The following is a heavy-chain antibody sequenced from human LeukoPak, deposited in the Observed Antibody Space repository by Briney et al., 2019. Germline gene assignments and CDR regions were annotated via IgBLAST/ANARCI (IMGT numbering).Heavy chain of an antibody. CDR1: GFTFRTYW. V-gene: IGHV3-7*03. CDR3: ARPRDSGWSKTWDY. Sequence: PGGSLRLSCEGSGFTFRTYWMTWVRQAPGKGLEWVANIKQDGSEKYYVDSVKGRFTISRDSAQNSLYLQMNSLRAEDTAVYYCARPRDSGWSKTWDYWGQGTLVTVSS. D-gene: IGHD6-13*01. J-gene: IGHJ4*02. CDR2: IKQDGSEK.